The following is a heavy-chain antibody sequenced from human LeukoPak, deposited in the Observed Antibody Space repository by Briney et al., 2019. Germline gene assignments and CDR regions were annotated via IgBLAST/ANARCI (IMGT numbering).Heavy chain of an antibody. Sequence: ASVKVFCKVSGYTLTELSMHWVRQAPGKGLEWMGGFDPEDGETIYAQKFQGRVTMTEDTSTDTAYMELSSLRSEDTAVYYCATYDFWSGHLNAGGQGTLVTVSS. D-gene: IGHD3-3*01. V-gene: IGHV1-24*01. CDR1: GYTLTELS. J-gene: IGHJ4*02. CDR3: ATYDFWSGHLNA. CDR2: FDPEDGET.